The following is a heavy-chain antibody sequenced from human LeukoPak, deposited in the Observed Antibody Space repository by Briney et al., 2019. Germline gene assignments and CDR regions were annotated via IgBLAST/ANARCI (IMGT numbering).Heavy chain of an antibody. J-gene: IGHJ4*02. CDR2: IGTAGDT. CDR3: VRSSNNYDTTGFDH. CDR1: GFTFTSYD. V-gene: IGHV3-13*04. D-gene: IGHD3-22*01. Sequence: TGGSLRLSCTASGFTFTSYDMHWVRQPTGKGLEWVSAIGTAGDTYYPGSVRGRFTISRENAKKSLYLQMNSLRDGDTAVYYCVRSSNNYDTTGFDHWGLGTLVTVSS.